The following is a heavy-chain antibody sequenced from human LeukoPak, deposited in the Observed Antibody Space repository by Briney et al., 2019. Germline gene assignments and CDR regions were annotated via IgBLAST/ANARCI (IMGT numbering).Heavy chain of an antibody. J-gene: IGHJ4*02. D-gene: IGHD3-22*01. V-gene: IGHV3-33*01. Sequence: PGGSLRLSCAASGFTFSSYGMHWVRQAPGKGLEWVAVIWYDGSNKYYADSVKGRFTISRDNSKNTLYLQMNSLRAEDTAVYYCARDPHPYYYDSSGYYCDYWGQGTLVTVSS. CDR3: ARDPHPYYYDSSGYYCDY. CDR2: IWYDGSNK. CDR1: GFTFSSYG.